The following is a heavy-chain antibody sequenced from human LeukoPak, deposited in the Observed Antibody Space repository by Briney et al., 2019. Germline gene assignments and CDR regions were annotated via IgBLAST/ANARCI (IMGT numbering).Heavy chain of an antibody. V-gene: IGHV2-5*01. CDR3: ARRREMATLVYAFDI. CDR1: GFPLTPSGGH. CDR2: IYWNDDK. Sequence: SGPTLVNPTKTLRLTCTFSGFPLTPSGGHVAWIRHPQGKALEWLTLIYWNDDKRYSPSLKSRPTITKDTSKNQVVLTMTNMDPVDTATYYCARRREMATLVYAFDIWGQGTMVTVSS. D-gene: IGHD5-24*01. J-gene: IGHJ3*02.